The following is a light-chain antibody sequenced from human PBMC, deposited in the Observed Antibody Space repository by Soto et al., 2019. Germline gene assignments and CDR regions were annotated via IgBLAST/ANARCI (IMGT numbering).Light chain of an antibody. CDR2: DVN. CDR3: SSYNGYSSTVV. CDR1: ISDIGGYNY. Sequence: QSVLTQPPSASGSPGQSVTISCTGTISDIGGYNYVSWYQQHPGKAPKLIISDVNKRPSGVPDRFSASKSGNTASLTVSGLQAADEADYYCSSYNGYSSTVVFGGGTKLTVL. J-gene: IGLJ2*01. V-gene: IGLV2-8*01.